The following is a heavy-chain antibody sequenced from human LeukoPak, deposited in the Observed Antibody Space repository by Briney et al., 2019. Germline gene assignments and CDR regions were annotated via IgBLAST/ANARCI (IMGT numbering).Heavy chain of an antibody. D-gene: IGHD2-21*02. J-gene: IGHJ4*02. Sequence: GGSLRLSCAASGFTFSSYGMHWVRQAPGKGLEWVAFIRYDGNNKYYADSVKGRFTISRDNSNNTLYLQMNSLRAEDTAVYYCARDGSRGNLVTAPDFWGQGTLVTVSS. CDR3: ARDGSRGNLVTAPDF. CDR1: GFTFSSYG. V-gene: IGHV3-30*02. CDR2: IRYDGNNK.